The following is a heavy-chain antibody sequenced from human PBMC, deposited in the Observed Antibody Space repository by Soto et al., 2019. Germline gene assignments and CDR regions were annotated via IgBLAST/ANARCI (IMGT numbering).Heavy chain of an antibody. CDR3: ARLMPGIAAAGPAVPWFDP. Sequence: QVQLVQSGAEVKKPGASVKVSCKASGYTFTSYYMHWVRQAPGQGLEWMGIINPSGGSTSYAQKLQGRVTMTRDTSTSTVYMELSSLRSEDTAVYYCARLMPGIAAAGPAVPWFDPWGQGTLVTVSS. V-gene: IGHV1-46*01. D-gene: IGHD6-13*01. CDR2: INPSGGST. CDR1: GYTFTSYY. J-gene: IGHJ5*02.